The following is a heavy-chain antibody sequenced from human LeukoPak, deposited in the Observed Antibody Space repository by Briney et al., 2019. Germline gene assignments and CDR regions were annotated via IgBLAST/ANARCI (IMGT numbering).Heavy chain of an antibody. Sequence: PSETLSLTCTVAGGSISSSSYYWTWIRQPAGKGLEWIGRIYPNGYTNYNPSLKSRVTISVDTSENQFSLKLGSVTAADTAVYYCARRDIVATKFDYWGQGTLVTVSS. V-gene: IGHV4-61*02. J-gene: IGHJ4*02. CDR2: IYPNGYT. CDR3: ARRDIVATKFDY. D-gene: IGHD5-12*01. CDR1: GGSISSSSYY.